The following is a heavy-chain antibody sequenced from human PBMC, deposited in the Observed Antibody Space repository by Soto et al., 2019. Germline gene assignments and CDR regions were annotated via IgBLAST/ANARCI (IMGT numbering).Heavy chain of an antibody. J-gene: IGHJ4*02. CDR2: IDHDGPT. CDR1: GVTFSNYW. CDR3: VRDSHGDY. Sequence: EVQLVESGGGLVQPGGSLRLSCAGSGVTFSNYWMHWVRQAPGKGLEWVSRIDHDGPTDYADSVRGRFTISRDNAENTLYLQMNSLRPEDTAVYYCVRDSHGDYCGQGTLVTFSS. V-gene: IGHV3-74*01.